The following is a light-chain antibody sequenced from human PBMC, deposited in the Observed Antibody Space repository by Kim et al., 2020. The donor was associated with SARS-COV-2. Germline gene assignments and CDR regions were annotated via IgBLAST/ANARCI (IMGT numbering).Light chain of an antibody. V-gene: IGLV2-23*02. CDR3: CSYAGSSTFEV. Sequence: QSALTQPASVSGSPGQSITISCTGTSSDVGSYNLVSWYQQHPGKAPKLMIYEVSKRPSWVSNRFSGSKSGNTASLTISGLQAEDEADYYCCSYAGSSTFEVFGGGTQLTVL. CDR2: EVS. J-gene: IGLJ2*01. CDR1: SSDVGSYNL.